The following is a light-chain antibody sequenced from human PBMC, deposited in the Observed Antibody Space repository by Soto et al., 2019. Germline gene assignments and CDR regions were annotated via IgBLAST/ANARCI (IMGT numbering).Light chain of an antibody. CDR1: QSVSNNY. J-gene: IGKJ2*01. CDR3: QQYGSSPPYT. V-gene: IGKV3-20*01. Sequence: EVVLTQSPGTLSLSPRERATLSCRASQSVSNNYLAWYQQKPGQAPRLLIFGSSDRATGIPDRFSGSGSGTDFTLTLSRLEPEDFAMYYCQQYGSSPPYTFGLGTKLEIK. CDR2: GSS.